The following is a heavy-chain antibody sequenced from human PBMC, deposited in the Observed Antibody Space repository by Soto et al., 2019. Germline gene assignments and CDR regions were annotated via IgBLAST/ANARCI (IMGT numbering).Heavy chain of an antibody. J-gene: IGHJ4*02. CDR1: GFTFSSYA. CDR3: ATHPRLGGYSSSWYGYFDY. Sequence: EVQLLESGGGLVQPGGSLRLSCAASGFTFSSYAMSWVRQAPGKGLEWVSALSGSGGSTYYADSGKGRFTISRDSAKNTLYLEMNSLRAEDTAVYYCATHPRLGGYSSSWYGYFDYWGQGTLVTVSS. D-gene: IGHD6-13*01. V-gene: IGHV3-23*01. CDR2: LSGSGGST.